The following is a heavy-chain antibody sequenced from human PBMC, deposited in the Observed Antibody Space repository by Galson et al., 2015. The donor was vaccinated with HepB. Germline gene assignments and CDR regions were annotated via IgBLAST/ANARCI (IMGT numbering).Heavy chain of an antibody. CDR2: IRSKANIYAT. CDR1: GFTFSDST. V-gene: IGHV3-73*01. J-gene: IGHJ4*02. Sequence: SLRLSCAASGFTFSDSTIHWVRQASGKGLEWVGRIRSKANIYATAYAASVKGRFTISRDDSKDTAYLQMNSLKADDTAVYYCTRHASAILGTSPYFDYWGRGTLVTVSS. CDR3: TRHASAILGTSPYFDY. D-gene: IGHD1-26*01.